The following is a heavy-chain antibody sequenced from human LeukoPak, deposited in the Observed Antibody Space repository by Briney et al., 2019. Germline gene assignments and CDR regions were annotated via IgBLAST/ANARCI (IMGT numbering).Heavy chain of an antibody. CDR3: AAAVAAAPGAY. V-gene: IGHV3-74*01. CDR1: GFTFSNYG. CDR2: INSDGRST. J-gene: IGHJ4*02. D-gene: IGHD6-13*01. Sequence: GGSLRLSCAASGFTFSNYGMHWVRQAPGEGLVWISRINSDGRSTNYADSVKGRFNISRDDAKNTLYLQMSSLRAEDTAVYYCAAAVAAAPGAYWGQGTLVTVSS.